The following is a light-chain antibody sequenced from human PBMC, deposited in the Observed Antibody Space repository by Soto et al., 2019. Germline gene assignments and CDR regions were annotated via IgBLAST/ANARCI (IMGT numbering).Light chain of an antibody. CDR3: SSYTSSSILGV. Sequence: QSVLTQPASVSGSPGQSITISCTGTSTDVGGYNYVSWYQHHPGKAPKLMIYEVSNRPSGVSNRLAGSKSGNTAALTISGRLAEDEADYYCSSYTSSSILGVFGGGTKLTVL. CDR1: STDVGGYNY. CDR2: EVS. V-gene: IGLV2-14*01. J-gene: IGLJ2*01.